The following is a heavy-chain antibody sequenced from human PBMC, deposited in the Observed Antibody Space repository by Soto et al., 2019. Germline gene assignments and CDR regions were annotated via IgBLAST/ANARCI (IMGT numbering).Heavy chain of an antibody. CDR3: ARSSHKESWFDP. J-gene: IGHJ5*02. Sequence: PSETLSLTCSVSGGSLNNFYWNWIRQTAGKGLEWIGRIHASGNTNYNTSLKSRATLSVDTSKNQFSLKVRSVTAADTAVYYCARSSHKESWFDPWGQGTLFTVSS. V-gene: IGHV4-4*07. D-gene: IGHD6-19*01. CDR1: GGSLNNFY. CDR2: IHASGNT.